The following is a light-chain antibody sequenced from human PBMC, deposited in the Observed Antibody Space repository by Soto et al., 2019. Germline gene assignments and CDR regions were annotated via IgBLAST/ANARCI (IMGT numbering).Light chain of an antibody. J-gene: IGKJ3*01. CDR1: QDISNY. Sequence: DIQMTQSPSSLSASVGDRVTITCQASQDISNYLDWYQQKPGKAPKLLICDASNLETGVPSRFSGSGSGTDFTFTISSLQPEDIATYYCQQYDNLLVFTFGPGTKVDIK. V-gene: IGKV1-33*01. CDR3: QQYDNLLVFT. CDR2: DAS.